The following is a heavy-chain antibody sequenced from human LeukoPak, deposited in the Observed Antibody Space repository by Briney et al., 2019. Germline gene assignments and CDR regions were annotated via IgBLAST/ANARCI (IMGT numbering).Heavy chain of an antibody. J-gene: IGHJ3*02. D-gene: IGHD1-14*01. Sequence: PSETLSLTCTVSGGSISSSSYYWGWIRQPPGKGLEWIGSIYYSGSTYYNPSLKSRVTISVDTSKNQFSLKLSSVTAADTAVYYCARHRKPNAFDIWGQGTMVTVSS. CDR3: ARHRKPNAFDI. V-gene: IGHV4-39*01. CDR2: IYYSGST. CDR1: GGSISSSSYY.